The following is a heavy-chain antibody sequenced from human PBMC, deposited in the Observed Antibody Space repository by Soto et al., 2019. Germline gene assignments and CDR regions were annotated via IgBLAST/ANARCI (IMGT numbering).Heavy chain of an antibody. J-gene: IGHJ5*02. CDR3: NNWFDP. Sequence: EVQLVESGGGLVQPGGSLRLSCAASGFTFSTYWMHWVRHAPGKALVWVSRINSDGSSTYYADSVKGRFTISRDNAKNTLYLQMNSLRAEDTAVYYCNNWFDPWGQGTLVTVSS. CDR1: GFTFSTYW. V-gene: IGHV3-74*01. CDR2: INSDGSST.